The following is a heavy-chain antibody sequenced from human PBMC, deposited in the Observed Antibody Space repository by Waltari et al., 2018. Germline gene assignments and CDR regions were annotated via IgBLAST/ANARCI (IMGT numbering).Heavy chain of an antibody. V-gene: IGHV3-9*01. CDR2: INWNSGSI. CDR1: GFTFDDYD. J-gene: IGHJ3*02. D-gene: IGHD3-22*01. CDR3: AKKNDEVFDRNGLVYDAFDM. Sequence: EVQLVESGGGLVQPGRSLSLSCVGSGFTFDDYDRHCVRQAPGKGLEWVSGINWNSGSIGYGDSVKGRFIISRDNARNSVHLQMNGLTSEDTALYYCAKKNDEVFDRNGLVYDAFDMWGQGTMVTVSS.